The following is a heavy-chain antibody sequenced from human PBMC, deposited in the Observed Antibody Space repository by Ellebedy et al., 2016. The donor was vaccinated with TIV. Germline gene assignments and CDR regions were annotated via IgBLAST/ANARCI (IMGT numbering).Heavy chain of an antibody. J-gene: IGHJ4*01. CDR1: GDSISRGGYY. V-gene: IGHV4-31*03. D-gene: IGHD1-26*01. CDR3: ARLRVGASMPTDY. Sequence: MPSETLSLTCTVSGDSISRGGYYWGWIRQHQGKGLEWIGSIYYSGETFYNPSLKSRATVSSDKSMNRFSLRLTSVTAADPAVYYCARLRVGASMPTDYWGPGTLVTVSS. CDR2: IYYSGET.